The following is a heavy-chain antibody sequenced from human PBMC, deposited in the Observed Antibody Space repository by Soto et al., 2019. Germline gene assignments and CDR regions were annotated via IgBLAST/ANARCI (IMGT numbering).Heavy chain of an antibody. CDR2: INHSGST. J-gene: IGHJ4*02. CDR1: GGSFSGYY. CDR3: ASQAHPVDYFDY. V-gene: IGHV4-34*01. Sequence: SETLSLTCAVYGGSFSGYYWSWIRQPPGKGLEWIGEINHSGSTNYNPSLKSRVTISVDTSKNQFSLKLSSVTAADTAVYYCASQAHPVDYFDYWGQGTLVTVSS. D-gene: IGHD6-19*01.